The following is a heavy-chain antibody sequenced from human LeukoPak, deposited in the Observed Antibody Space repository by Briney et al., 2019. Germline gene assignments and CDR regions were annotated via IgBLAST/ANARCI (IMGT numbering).Heavy chain of an antibody. CDR1: GFTFSSSS. CDR3: ARGFGYGEYISAY. CDR2: ISSSSSYI. Sequence: GRSRRLSCAASGFTFSSSSMNWVRQAPGKGLEWVSSISSSSSYIYYADSVKGRFTTSRDNAKNSLHLQMNSLRAEDTAVYYRARGFGYGEYISAYWGQGTLVTVSS. J-gene: IGHJ4*02. D-gene: IGHD4-17*01. V-gene: IGHV3-21*01.